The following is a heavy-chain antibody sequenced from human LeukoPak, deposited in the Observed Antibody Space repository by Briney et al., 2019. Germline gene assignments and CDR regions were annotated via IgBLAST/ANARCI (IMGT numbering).Heavy chain of an antibody. CDR3: ARQDYYYYGMDV. CDR1: GGSISSYY. V-gene: IGHV4-59*08. CDR2: IYYSGST. Sequence: PSETLSLTCTVSGGSISSYYWSWIRQPPGKGLEWIGYIYYSGSTNYNPSLKSRVTISVDTSKNQFSLKLSSVAAADTAVYYCARQDYYYYGMDVWGQGTTVTASS. J-gene: IGHJ6*02.